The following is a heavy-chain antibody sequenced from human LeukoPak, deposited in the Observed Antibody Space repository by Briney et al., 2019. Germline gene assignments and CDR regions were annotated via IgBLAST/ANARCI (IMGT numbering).Heavy chain of an antibody. J-gene: IGHJ4*02. V-gene: IGHV4-39*07. CDR1: GGSISSGGYY. CDR3: ARDYMN. CDR2: INHSGST. Sequence: PSETLSLTCTVSGGSISSGGYYWSWIRQPPGKGLEWIGEINHSGSTNYNPSLKSRVTISVDTSKNQFSLKLSSVTAADTAVYYCARDYMNWGQGTLVTVSS.